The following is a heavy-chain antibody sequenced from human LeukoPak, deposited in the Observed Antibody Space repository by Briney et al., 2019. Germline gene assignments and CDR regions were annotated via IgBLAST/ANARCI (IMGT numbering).Heavy chain of an antibody. Sequence: ASVKVSCKASGGTFSSYAITWVRQAPGQGLEWMGGIIPSFRKPDYAKKFQGRVTLTADESTSTAYMELSSLRSEDTAVYYCAREGLFTMVRRGTLDNWGQGTLVTVSS. D-gene: IGHD3-10*01. CDR1: GGTFSSYA. V-gene: IGHV1-69*13. CDR2: IIPSFRKP. CDR3: AREGLFTMVRRGTLDN. J-gene: IGHJ4*02.